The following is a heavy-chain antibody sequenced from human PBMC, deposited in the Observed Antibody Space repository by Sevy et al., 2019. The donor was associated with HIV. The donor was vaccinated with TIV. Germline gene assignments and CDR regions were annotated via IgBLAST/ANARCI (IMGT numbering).Heavy chain of an antibody. Sequence: SETLSLTCTVSGGSISSSSYYWGWIRQPPGKGLEWIGSIYYSGSTYYNPSLKSRVTISVDTSKNQFSLKLSSVTAADTAVYYCARHGYEILTGVDAFDIWGQGTMVTVSS. CDR2: IYYSGST. V-gene: IGHV4-39*01. CDR1: GGSISSSSYY. D-gene: IGHD3-9*01. CDR3: ARHGYEILTGVDAFDI. J-gene: IGHJ3*02.